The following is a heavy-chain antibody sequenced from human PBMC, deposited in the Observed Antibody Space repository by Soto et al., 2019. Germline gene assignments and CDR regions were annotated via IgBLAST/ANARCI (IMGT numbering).Heavy chain of an antibody. CDR2: TKSDGSGT. J-gene: IGHJ6*04. D-gene: IGHD3-10*01. V-gene: IGHV3-74*01. CDR1: GFTFSNYW. CDR3: ARVGVYYGPWRMDV. Sequence: EVQLVESGGGLLQPGGSLTLSCTASGFTFSNYWMHWVRQAPGKGLVWVSRTKSDGSGTSYTDSVKGRVTISRENDDNTLYLQMSNLRAEDTAVYYCARVGVYYGPWRMDVWGKGTTVIVSS.